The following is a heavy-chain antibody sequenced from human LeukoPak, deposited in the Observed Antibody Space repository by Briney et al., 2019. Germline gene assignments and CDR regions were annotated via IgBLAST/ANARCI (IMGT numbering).Heavy chain of an antibody. D-gene: IGHD4-17*01. CDR3: AKRAIIDYGRHFDY. J-gene: IGHJ4*02. CDR1: GFIFENYA. CDR2: ISWNSGVV. Sequence: PGRSLRLSCAASGFIFENYAMHWVRQAPGKGLEWVSGISWNSGVVAYMDSVKGRFTISRDNSKNTVYLQMNSLSAEDTAVYICAKRAIIDYGRHFDYWGQGTLVSVSS. V-gene: IGHV3-9*01.